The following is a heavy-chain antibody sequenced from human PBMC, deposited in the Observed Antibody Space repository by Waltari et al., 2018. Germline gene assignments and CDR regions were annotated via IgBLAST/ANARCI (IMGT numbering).Heavy chain of an antibody. Sequence: QVQLQESGPGLVKPSETLSLTCTVSGGSISSYYWSWIRQPPGKGLEWIGYIYYSGSTNYNPSLKSRVTISVHTSKNQFSLKLSSVTAADTAVYYCARGPYAADYWGQGTLVTVSS. CDR1: GGSISSYY. J-gene: IGHJ4*02. CDR3: ARGPYAADY. CDR2: IYYSGST. D-gene: IGHD2-2*01. V-gene: IGHV4-59*01.